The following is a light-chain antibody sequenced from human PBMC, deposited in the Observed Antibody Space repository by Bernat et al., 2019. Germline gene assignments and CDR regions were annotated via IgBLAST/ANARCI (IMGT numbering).Light chain of an antibody. J-gene: IGKJ1*01. Sequence: GDKVTITCQASQSISTWLAWYQQKPGKAPKPLIYRASSLESGVPSRFSGSGSGTDFTLTIRGLQPEDFATYYWQQGNTYPWTFGQGNKVASK. CDR1: QSISTW. CDR3: QQGNTYPWT. CDR2: RAS. V-gene: IGKV1D-16*01.